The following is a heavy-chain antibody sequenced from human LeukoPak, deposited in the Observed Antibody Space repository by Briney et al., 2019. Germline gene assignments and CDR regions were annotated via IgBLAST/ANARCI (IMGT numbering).Heavy chain of an antibody. CDR2: ISGRSNPI. D-gene: IGHD2-2*01. Sequence: GGSLRLSCAASGFTFSGYSMNWVRRAPGKGLEWISYISGRSNPIYYADSMRGRFTISRDNAKNSLYLQMNSLRAEDTAVYYCVTVVPGAPNLLGYWGQGTLVTVSS. CDR1: GFTFSGYS. CDR3: VTVVPGAPNLLGY. V-gene: IGHV3-48*01. J-gene: IGHJ4*02.